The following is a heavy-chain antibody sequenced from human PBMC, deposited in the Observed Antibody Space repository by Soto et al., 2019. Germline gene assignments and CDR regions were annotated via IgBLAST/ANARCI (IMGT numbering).Heavy chain of an antibody. Sequence: EVQLLESGGGLVQPGGSLRLSCAASGFTFSSYAMRWVRQSPVKGLEWVSAISGSGGSTYYADSVKGRFTISRDNYKNTLYLEMNSLRDGDTAVDYCARRGSGSYYDYWGQGTLVTVSS. D-gene: IGHD1-26*01. J-gene: IGHJ4*02. V-gene: IGHV3-23*01. CDR1: GFTFSSYA. CDR3: ARRGSGSYYDY. CDR2: ISGSGGST.